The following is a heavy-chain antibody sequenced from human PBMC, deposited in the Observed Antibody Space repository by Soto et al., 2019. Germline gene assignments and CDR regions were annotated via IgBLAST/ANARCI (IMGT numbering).Heavy chain of an antibody. D-gene: IGHD2-15*01. CDR1: GFTFSSYA. CDR2: ISYDGNNK. V-gene: IGHV3-30-3*01. J-gene: IGHJ6*02. CDR3: ARAGCDGGSCYTLVGLRYGMDV. Sequence: QVQLVESGGGVVQPGRSLRLSCAASGFTFSSYAMYWVRQAPGKGLEWVAVISYDGNNKYYADSVKGRLTISRDNSKNTLYLQMNSRRAEDTAVYYCARAGCDGGSCYTLVGLRYGMDVWGQGTTVTVSS.